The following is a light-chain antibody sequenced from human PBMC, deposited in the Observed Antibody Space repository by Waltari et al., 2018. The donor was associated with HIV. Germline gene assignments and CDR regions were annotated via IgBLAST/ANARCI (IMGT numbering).Light chain of an antibody. CDR2: DVS. V-gene: IGLV2-14*01. J-gene: IGLJ2*01. CDR1: SSDVGSYNY. CDR3: SSYTSSSTLV. Sequence: QSALTQPASVSGSPGQSITTSCTGTSSDVGSYNYVSWYQQHPGKAHKLMIYDVSNRPSGVSNRFSGSKSGNTASLTISGLQAEDEADYYCSSYTSSSTLVFGGGTKLTVL.